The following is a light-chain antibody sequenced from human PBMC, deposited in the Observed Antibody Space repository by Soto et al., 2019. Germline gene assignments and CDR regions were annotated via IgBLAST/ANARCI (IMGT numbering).Light chain of an antibody. V-gene: IGKV3-15*01. CDR3: QQYNDWPLT. CDR2: GAF. CDR1: QSVSSN. Sequence: VMTQSPFTMSVPVGERVPLSCRASQSVSSNLAWYQQKPGQAPSLLIYGAFTRATGIPARFSGTGSGTEFTLTISSLQSEDFALYYCQQYNDWPLTFGQGTKVEI. J-gene: IGKJ1*01.